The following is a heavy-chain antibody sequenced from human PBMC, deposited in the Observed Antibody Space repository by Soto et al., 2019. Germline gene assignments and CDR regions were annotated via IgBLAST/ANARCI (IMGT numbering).Heavy chain of an antibody. D-gene: IGHD6-13*01. CDR1: GFTFSSYG. CDR2: IWYDGSNK. V-gene: IGHV3-33*01. Sequence: QVQLVESGGGVVQPGRSLRLSCAASGFTFSSYGMHWVRQAPGKGLEWVAVIWYDGSNKYYADSVKGRFTISRDNSKNTLDLQMNSLRAEDTAVYYCARGDSSSWYIFDYWGQGTLVTVSS. CDR3: ARGDSSSWYIFDY. J-gene: IGHJ4*02.